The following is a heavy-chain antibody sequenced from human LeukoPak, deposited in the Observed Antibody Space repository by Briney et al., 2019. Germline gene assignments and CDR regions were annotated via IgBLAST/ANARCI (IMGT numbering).Heavy chain of an antibody. V-gene: IGHV3-33*01. Sequence: GGSLRLSCAASGFTFSSYGMHWVRQAPGKGLEWVAVIWYDGSNKYYADSVKGRFTISRDNSKNMLYLQMNSLRAEDTAVYYCARGSSSWYFRGDDYWGQGTLVTVSS. CDR1: GFTFSSYG. CDR2: IWYDGSNK. D-gene: IGHD6-13*01. CDR3: ARGSSSWYFRGDDY. J-gene: IGHJ4*02.